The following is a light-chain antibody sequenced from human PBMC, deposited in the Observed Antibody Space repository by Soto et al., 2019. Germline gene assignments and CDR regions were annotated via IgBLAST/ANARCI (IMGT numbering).Light chain of an antibody. Sequence: EIVLTQSQATLSVSPCERATLSCSASQSVSSNLAWYQQKPGQAPRLLIYGASTRATGIPARFSGSGSGTEFTLTISSLQSEDFAVYYCQQYNNWPSITFGQGTRLEIK. CDR2: GAS. CDR3: QQYNNWPSIT. CDR1: QSVSSN. V-gene: IGKV3-15*01. J-gene: IGKJ5*01.